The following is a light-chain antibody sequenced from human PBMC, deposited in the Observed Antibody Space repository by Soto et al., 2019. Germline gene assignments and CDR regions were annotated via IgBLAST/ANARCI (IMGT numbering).Light chain of an antibody. V-gene: IGKV3-11*01. CDR3: QQRSILIT. CDR1: QSVSSY. Sequence: EIVLTQSPATLSFSPGERATLSCRASQSVSSYLAWYQQKPGQAPRLLIYDASNRATGIPARFSGSGSGTDFTLTISSLEPEDFAVYYCQQRSILITFGQGTRLEIK. CDR2: DAS. J-gene: IGKJ5*01.